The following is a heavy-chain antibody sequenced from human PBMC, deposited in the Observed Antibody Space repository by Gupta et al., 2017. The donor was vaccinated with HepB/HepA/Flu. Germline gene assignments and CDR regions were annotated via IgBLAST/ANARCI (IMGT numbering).Heavy chain of an antibody. Sequence: EVQLVESGGDLVQPGESLKLSCVISGFIVSDFWMTWVRQAPGKGLEWVASIKEDGTEKYHVASVKGRFVISRDNDKNSLFLQMDNLTSEDAAIYYCASAGLYDYTSGFDYWGQGTPVTVST. J-gene: IGHJ4*02. CDR2: IKEDGTEK. V-gene: IGHV3-7*03. CDR3: ASAGLYDYTSGFDY. D-gene: IGHD3-16*01. CDR1: GFIVSDFW.